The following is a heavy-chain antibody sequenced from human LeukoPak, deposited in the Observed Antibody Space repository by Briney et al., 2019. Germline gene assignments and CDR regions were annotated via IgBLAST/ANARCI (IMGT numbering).Heavy chain of an antibody. CDR3: AKEGYGSGSYGWLDP. J-gene: IGHJ5*02. Sequence: SETLSLTCTVSGGSINSSYWTWVRQPPGQGLEWIGHIYYSGGINYNPSLKSRVTISLDTSQSQFTLKLTSLTAADTAVYYCAKEGYGSGSYGWLDPWGQGTPVTVSS. CDR2: IYYSGGI. D-gene: IGHD3-10*01. V-gene: IGHV4-59*01. CDR1: GGSINSSY.